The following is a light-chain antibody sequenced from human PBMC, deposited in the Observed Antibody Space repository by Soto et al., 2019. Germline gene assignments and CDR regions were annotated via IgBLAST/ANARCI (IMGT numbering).Light chain of an antibody. J-gene: IGKJ2*01. CDR2: GAS. CDR3: QQSGSLRSYT. Sequence: EIVLTQSPGTLSLSPGERATLSCRASQSVSSSSYLAWYQQKPGQASRLLIYGASSRATGIPDKFSGSGSATEFILTISRLRTVHFAGYPCQQSGSLRSYTFGQGTNLEIK. V-gene: IGKV3-20*01. CDR1: QSVSSSSY.